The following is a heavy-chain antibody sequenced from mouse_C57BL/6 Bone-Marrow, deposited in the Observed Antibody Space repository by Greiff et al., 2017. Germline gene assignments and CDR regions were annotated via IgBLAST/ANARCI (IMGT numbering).Heavy chain of an antibody. Sequence: EVMLVESGGGLVQPGASLKLSCESNEYEFPSHDMSWVRKTPGKRLELVAAINRDGGSTNYPATMERRFIISRDNTKKTLYLQMSSLRSEDTALYYCAKRGESYWYFDVWGTGTTVTVSS. CDR1: EYEFPSHD. CDR2: INRDGGST. V-gene: IGHV5-2*01. CDR3: AKRGESYWYFDV. J-gene: IGHJ1*03. D-gene: IGHD2-13*01.